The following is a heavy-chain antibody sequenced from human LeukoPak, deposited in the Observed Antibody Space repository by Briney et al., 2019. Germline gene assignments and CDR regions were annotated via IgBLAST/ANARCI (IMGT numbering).Heavy chain of an antibody. CDR3: ARRGAAAGTGDY. D-gene: IGHD6-13*01. CDR2: IYSDNT. V-gene: IGHV3-53*01. Sequence: PGGSLRLSCTVSGFTVSSNSMSWVRQAPGKGLEWVSFIYSDNTHYSDSVKGRFTISRDNAKNTLYLQMNSLKAEDTAVYYCARRGAAAGTGDYWGQGTLVTVSS. J-gene: IGHJ4*02. CDR1: GFTVSSNS.